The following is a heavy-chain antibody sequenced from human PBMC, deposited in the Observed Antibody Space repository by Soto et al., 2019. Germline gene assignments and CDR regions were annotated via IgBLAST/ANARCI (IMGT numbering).Heavy chain of an antibody. D-gene: IGHD5-12*01. V-gene: IGHV1-69*01. CDR1: GGTFSSYA. CDR2: IIPIFGTE. CDR3: ARESRPRWLRVSPAFDY. J-gene: IGHJ4*02. Sequence: QVQLVQSGAEVKKPGSSVKVSCTASGGTFSSYAISWVRQAPGQGLEWMGGIIPIFGTENYAQKVQGRVTITADESTSTAYMELSRLRSEDTAVYYCARESRPRWLRVSPAFDYWGQGTLVTVSS.